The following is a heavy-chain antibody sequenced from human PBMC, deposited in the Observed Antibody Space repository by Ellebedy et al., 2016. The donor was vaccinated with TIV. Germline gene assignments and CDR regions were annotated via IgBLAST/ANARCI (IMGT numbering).Heavy chain of an antibody. D-gene: IGHD5-18*01. J-gene: IGHJ3*02. V-gene: IGHV3-23*01. CDR1: GFTFSSYT. CDR3: AKDADPDLYYTKYPMGTAFDI. Sequence: GGSLRLSXAASGFTFSSYTMTWVRQAPGRGLEWVSTISATGKTTYYADSVKGRFTMYRDNSKNTLYLETNSLRAEDTAMYYCAKDADPDLYYTKYPMGTAFDIWGQGTMVTVSS. CDR2: ISATGKTT.